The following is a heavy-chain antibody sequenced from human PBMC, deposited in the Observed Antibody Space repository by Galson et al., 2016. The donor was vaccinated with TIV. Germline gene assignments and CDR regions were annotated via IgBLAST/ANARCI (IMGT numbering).Heavy chain of an antibody. D-gene: IGHD6-19*01. J-gene: IGHJ4*02. V-gene: IGHV2-5*02. CDR1: GFSLNTRGVG. CDR2: IYWDDDK. Sequence: PALVKPTQTLTLTCTFSGFSLNTRGVGVGWIRQPPGKALEWLALIYWDDDKRYSPSLKNRLTIPKDTSKNQVVLTMTNMDPVDTATYYCAHANQQWLIQAFDFWGQGTLVTVSS. CDR3: AHANQQWLIQAFDF.